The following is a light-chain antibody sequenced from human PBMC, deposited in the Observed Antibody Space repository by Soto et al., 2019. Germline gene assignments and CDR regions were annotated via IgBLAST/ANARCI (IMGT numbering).Light chain of an antibody. CDR1: SSDVGGYNY. Sequence: QSALNQPDSVAGSPGPSITISCTGTSSDVGGYNYVSWYHQHPGKAPQLMIYDVSNRPSGVSNRFSGSESGNTSSLTISGIQAEDEAYYYGSSYTSRRTLVIFGSGTELTVL. V-gene: IGLV2-14*01. CDR3: SSYTSRRTLVI. J-gene: IGLJ1*01. CDR2: DVS.